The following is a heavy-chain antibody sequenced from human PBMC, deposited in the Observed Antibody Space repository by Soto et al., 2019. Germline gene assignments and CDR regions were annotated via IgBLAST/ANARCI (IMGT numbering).Heavy chain of an antibody. Sequence: ASVKVSCKASGGTFSSYAISWVRQAPGQGLEWMGGIIPIFGTANYAQKFQGRVTITADKSTSTAYMELSSLRSEDTAVYYCARDGSDGDYVWFDPWGQGTLVTVSS. D-gene: IGHD4-17*01. J-gene: IGHJ5*02. CDR3: ARDGSDGDYVWFDP. CDR1: GGTFSSYA. V-gene: IGHV1-69*06. CDR2: IIPIFGTA.